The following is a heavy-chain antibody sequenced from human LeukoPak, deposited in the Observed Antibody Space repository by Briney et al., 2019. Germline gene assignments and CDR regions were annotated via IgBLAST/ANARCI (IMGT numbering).Heavy chain of an antibody. CDR3: ARGGEDSIGDWGNWFDP. V-gene: IGHV1-2*02. CDR2: INPNSGDT. J-gene: IGHJ5*02. CDR1: GGTFSSYA. D-gene: IGHD3-10*01. Sequence: ASVKVSCKASGGTFSSYAISWVRQAPGQGLEWLGWINPNSGDTKYPQKFRGRVTMTRDTSINTAYMELNRVTSDDTAVYYCARGGEDSIGDWGNWFDPWGQGTLVTVSS.